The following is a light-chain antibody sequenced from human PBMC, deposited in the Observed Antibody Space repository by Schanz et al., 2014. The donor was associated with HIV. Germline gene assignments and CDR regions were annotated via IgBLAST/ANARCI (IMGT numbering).Light chain of an antibody. CDR1: RSVNSN. CDR2: GAS. V-gene: IGKV3-20*01. Sequence: EIVMTQSPVTLSVSPGERVTLSCRASRSVNSNLAWYQQKPGQAPRLLVYGASSRASDIPDRFSGSGSGTDFTLTISRLEPEDFAVYYCQQYGSSPRTFGQGTKLEIK. CDR3: QQYGSSPRT. J-gene: IGKJ2*01.